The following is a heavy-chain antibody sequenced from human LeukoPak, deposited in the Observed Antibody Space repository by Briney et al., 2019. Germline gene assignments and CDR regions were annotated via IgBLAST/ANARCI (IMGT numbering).Heavy chain of an antibody. J-gene: IGHJ4*02. CDR2: IHHSGTT. Sequence: PSETLSLTCTVSGGSIRSYFWSWVRQPPGKGLEWIGHIHHSGTTTYNPSLKSRVAMSIDTSNSQFPLKVNSVTAADTAVYYCVRPHPLYGAGSFAFWGQGNLVIVSS. V-gene: IGHV4-59*08. CDR1: GGSIRSYF. D-gene: IGHD3-10*01. CDR3: VRPHPLYGAGSFAF.